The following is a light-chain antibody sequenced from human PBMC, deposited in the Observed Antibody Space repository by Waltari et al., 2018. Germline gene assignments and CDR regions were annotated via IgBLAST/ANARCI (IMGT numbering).Light chain of an antibody. CDR2: KAS. V-gene: IGKV1-5*03. CDR1: QSISSW. CDR3: QQYNSYSPEVT. Sequence: DIQITQSPSTLSASVGDRVTITCRASQSISSWLAWYQQKPGKAPKLLIYKASTLESRVPSRFSGSGSGTEFTLTISSLQPDDFATYYCQQYNSYSPEVTFGQGTKVEIK. J-gene: IGKJ1*01.